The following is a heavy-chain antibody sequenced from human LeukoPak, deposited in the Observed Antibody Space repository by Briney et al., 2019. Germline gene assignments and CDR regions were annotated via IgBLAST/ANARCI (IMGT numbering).Heavy chain of an antibody. D-gene: IGHD6-19*01. CDR3: ARDLKMGYSSGRYSWGTGSSNDY. Sequence: ASVKVSCKASGYTFTSYDINWVRQAPGQGLEWMGWINPNSGGTNYAQKFQGRITMTTDTSTSTAYMELRSLRSDDTAVYYCARDLKMGYSSGRYSWGTGSSNDYWGQGTLVTVSP. J-gene: IGHJ4*02. CDR1: GYTFTSYD. V-gene: IGHV1-18*01. CDR2: INPNSGGT.